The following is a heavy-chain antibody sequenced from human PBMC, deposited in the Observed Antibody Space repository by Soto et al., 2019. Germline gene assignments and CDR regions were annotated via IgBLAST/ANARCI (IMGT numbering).Heavy chain of an antibody. Sequence: QVQLQESGPGLVKPSGTLSLTCAVSGGSISSSNWWSWVRQPPGKGLEWSGEIYHSGSTNYNPSLKSRVTISEDKSKNQFSLKLSSVTAADTAVYYCASTVTTYSHFDLWGRGSLVTVSS. J-gene: IGHJ2*01. CDR3: ASTVTTYSHFDL. CDR1: GGSISSSNW. CDR2: IYHSGST. D-gene: IGHD4-17*01. V-gene: IGHV4-4*02.